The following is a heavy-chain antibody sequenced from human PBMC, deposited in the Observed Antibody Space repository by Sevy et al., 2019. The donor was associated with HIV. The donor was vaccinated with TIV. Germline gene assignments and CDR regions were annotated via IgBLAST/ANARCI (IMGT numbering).Heavy chain of an antibody. V-gene: IGHV1-2*06. CDR3: AGGLGYSQAESPDF. J-gene: IGHJ4*02. Sequence: ASVKVSCKASGYTFTGYHMHWVRQAPGQGLEWMGRINPNSGGTNFAQKFQGRVTLTRDTSISTAYMELSSLRSDDTAGYFCAGGLGYSQAESPDFWGQGTLVTVSS. CDR2: INPNSGGT. D-gene: IGHD5-18*01. CDR1: GYTFTGYH.